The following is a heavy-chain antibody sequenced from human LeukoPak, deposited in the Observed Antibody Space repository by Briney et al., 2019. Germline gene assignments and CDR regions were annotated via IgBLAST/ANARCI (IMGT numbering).Heavy chain of an antibody. V-gene: IGHV1-69*04. CDR1: GGTFSSYA. CDR2: IIPILGIA. J-gene: IGHJ4*02. CDR3: ARGNLAYCGGDCADRALFFFDY. D-gene: IGHD2-21*01. Sequence: SVKVSCKASGGTFSSYAISWVRQAPGQGLEWMGRIIPILGIANYAQKFQGRVTITADKSTSTAYMELSSLRSEDTAVYYCARGNLAYCGGDCADRALFFFDYWGQGTLVTVSS.